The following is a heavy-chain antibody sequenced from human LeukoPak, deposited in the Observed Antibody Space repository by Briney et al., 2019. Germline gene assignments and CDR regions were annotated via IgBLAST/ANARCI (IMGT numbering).Heavy chain of an antibody. CDR2: ISAYNGNT. CDR3: ARDKATNMKYDAFDI. CDR1: GYTFTSYG. D-gene: IGHD2/OR15-2a*01. Sequence: ASVKVSCKASGYTFTSYGISWVRQAPGQGLEWMGWISAYNGNTNYAQKLQGRVTMTTDTSTSTAYMELRSLRSEDTAVYYCARDKATNMKYDAFDIWGQGTMVTVSS. J-gene: IGHJ3*02. V-gene: IGHV1-18*01.